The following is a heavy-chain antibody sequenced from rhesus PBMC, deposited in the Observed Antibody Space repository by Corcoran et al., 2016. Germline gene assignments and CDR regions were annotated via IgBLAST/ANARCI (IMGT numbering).Heavy chain of an antibody. J-gene: IGHJ4*01. Sequence: EVQLVESGGGLVQPGGSLRLSCAASGFTFSSYDMSWVRQAPGKGLEWVSYYSFTRKPTYYADSVKGRFTISRDNAKNSLSLQMSSLRAEDTAVYYCTSEFDGYFDYWGQGVLVTVSS. V-gene: IGHV3-136*01. CDR2: YSFTRKPT. CDR3: TSEFDGYFDY. CDR1: GFTFSSYD.